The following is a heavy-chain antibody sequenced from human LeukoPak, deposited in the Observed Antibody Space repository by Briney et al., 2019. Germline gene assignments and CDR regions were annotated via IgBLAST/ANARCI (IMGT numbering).Heavy chain of an antibody. V-gene: IGHV1-2*02. J-gene: IGHJ3*02. CDR1: GYTFTGYY. D-gene: IGHD2-15*01. Sequence: GASVKVSCKASGYTFTGYYMHWVRQAPGQGLEWMGWINPNSGGTNYAQKFQGRATMTRDTSISTAYMELSRLRSDDTAVYYCARGGIGYCSGGSCPMAFDIWGQGTMVTVSS. CDR3: ARGGIGYCSGGSCPMAFDI. CDR2: INPNSGGT.